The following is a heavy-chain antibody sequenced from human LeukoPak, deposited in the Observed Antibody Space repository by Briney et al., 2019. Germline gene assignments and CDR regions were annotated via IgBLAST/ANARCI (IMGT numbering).Heavy chain of an antibody. Sequence: SETLSLTCTVSGGSISSYYWSWIRQPPGKGLEWIGYIYYSGSTNYNPSLKSRVTISVDTSKNQFSLKLSSVTAADTAVYYCARHTYSSSWYTNWGQGTLVTVSS. J-gene: IGHJ4*02. CDR1: GGSISSYY. V-gene: IGHV4-59*08. D-gene: IGHD6-13*01. CDR3: ARHTYSSSWYTN. CDR2: IYYSGST.